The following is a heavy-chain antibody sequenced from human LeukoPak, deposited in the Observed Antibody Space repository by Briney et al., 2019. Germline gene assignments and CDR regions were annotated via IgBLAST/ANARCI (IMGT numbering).Heavy chain of an antibody. CDR2: IKPSGGDT. D-gene: IGHD5-24*01. Sequence: ASVKVSCKTSGYTFTDYNLHWVRQAPGQRREGMGIIKPSGGDTSYAQTFQGRDFMTRDTSTSTVYMELRSVKSEDTAVYYCARVRDGYNDAYDIWGQGTMVTVSS. J-gene: IGHJ3*02. CDR1: GYTFTDYN. V-gene: IGHV1-46*01. CDR3: ARVRDGYNDAYDI.